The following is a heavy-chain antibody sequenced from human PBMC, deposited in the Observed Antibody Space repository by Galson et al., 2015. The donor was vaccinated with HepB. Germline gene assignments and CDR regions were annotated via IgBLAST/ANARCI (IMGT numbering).Heavy chain of an antibody. V-gene: IGHV1-18*04. D-gene: IGHD4-17*01. CDR2: ISAYNGNT. J-gene: IGHJ6*02. CDR3: ARDPWLSGAVTSRGYYYGMDV. Sequence: SVKVSCKASGYTFTSYGISWVRQAPGQGLEWMGWISAYNGNTNYAQKLQGRVTMTTDTSTSTAYMELRSLRSDDTAVYYCARDPWLSGAVTSRGYYYGMDVWGQGTTVTVSS. CDR1: GYTFTSYG.